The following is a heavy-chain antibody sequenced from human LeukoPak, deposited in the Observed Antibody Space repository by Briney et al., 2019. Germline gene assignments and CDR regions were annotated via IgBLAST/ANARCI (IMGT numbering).Heavy chain of an antibody. Sequence: SETLSLTCTVSGGSVSSGSYYWSWIRQPPGKGLEWIGYIYYSGSTNYNPSLKSRVTISVDTSKNQFSLKLSSVTAADTAVYYCARDNWNYGSSMDVWGQGTTVTVSS. D-gene: IGHD1-7*01. CDR2: IYYSGST. CDR1: GGSVSSGSYY. CDR3: ARDNWNYGSSMDV. J-gene: IGHJ6*02. V-gene: IGHV4-61*01.